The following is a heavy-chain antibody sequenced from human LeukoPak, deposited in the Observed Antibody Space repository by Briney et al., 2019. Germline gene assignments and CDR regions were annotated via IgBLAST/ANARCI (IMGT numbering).Heavy chain of an antibody. Sequence: PSETLSLTCTVSGGSISSYYWSWIRQPAGKGLEWIGRIYTSGSTNYNPSLKSRVTMSVDTSKNRFSLKLSSVTAADTAVYYCARGRLGVGSRGCAFDIWGQGTMVTVSS. J-gene: IGHJ3*02. D-gene: IGHD1-26*01. V-gene: IGHV4-4*07. CDR1: GGSISSYY. CDR2: IYTSGST. CDR3: ARGRLGVGSRGCAFDI.